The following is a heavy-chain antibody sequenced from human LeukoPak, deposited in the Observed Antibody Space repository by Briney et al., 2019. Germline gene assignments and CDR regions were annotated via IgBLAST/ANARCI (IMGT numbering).Heavy chain of an antibody. V-gene: IGHV3-9*01. CDR3: TKDSQWLVLRYIDY. CDR1: GFTFDDCA. CDR2: ISWNSGSI. D-gene: IGHD6-19*01. J-gene: IGHJ4*02. Sequence: PGGSLRLSCAASGFTFDDCAMHWVRQAPGKGLEWASGISWNSGSIGYADSVKGRFTISRDNAKQSVYLQMNSLRAEDTAFYYCTKDSQWLVLRYIDYWGQGTLVTVSS.